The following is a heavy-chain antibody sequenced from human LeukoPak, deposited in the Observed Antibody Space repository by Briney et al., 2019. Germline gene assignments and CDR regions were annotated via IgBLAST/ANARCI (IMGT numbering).Heavy chain of an antibody. CDR1: GGTFRGYY. V-gene: IGHV4-34*01. CDR2: VHYTGAT. D-gene: IGHD7-27*01. CDR3: ARGVLGPYYFDL. Sequence: SETLSLTCAVYGGTFRGYYWSWIRQPPGKGLEWIGEVHYTGATNYKPSLKSRVTISGDPSKNQVSLRVSSVTAADTAVYYCARGVLGPYYFDLWGRGTLVTVSS. J-gene: IGHJ2*01.